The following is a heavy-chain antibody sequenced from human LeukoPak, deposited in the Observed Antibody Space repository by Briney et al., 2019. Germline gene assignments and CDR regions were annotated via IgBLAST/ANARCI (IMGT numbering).Heavy chain of an antibody. V-gene: IGHV4-59*08. Sequence: KSSETLSLTCTVSGGSISSYYWSWIRQPPGKRLEWIGYIYYSGSTNYNPSLKSRVTISVDTSKNQFSLKLSSVTAADTAVYYCARHQRARGITGTTPFDYWGQGTLVTVSS. CDR3: ARHQRARGITGTTPFDY. D-gene: IGHD1-7*01. CDR1: GGSISSYY. CDR2: IYYSGST. J-gene: IGHJ4*02.